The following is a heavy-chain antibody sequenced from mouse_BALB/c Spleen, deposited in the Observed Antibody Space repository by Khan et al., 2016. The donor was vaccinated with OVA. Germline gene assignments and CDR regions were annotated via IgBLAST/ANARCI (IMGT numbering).Heavy chain of an antibody. CDR3: ARSGTISTVVITDFDY. D-gene: IGHD1-1*01. CDR2: IKYSGST. J-gene: IGHJ2*01. Sequence: EVQLQESGPGLVKPSQSLSLTCTVTGYSITSDYAWNWIRQFPGNKLEWMVYIKYSGSTSYNPSLQSRFSITRNTTNNQYFLQLSSVTTEDTATYYCARSGTISTVVITDFDYWGQGTTLTVSS. CDR1: GYSITSDYA. V-gene: IGHV3-2*02.